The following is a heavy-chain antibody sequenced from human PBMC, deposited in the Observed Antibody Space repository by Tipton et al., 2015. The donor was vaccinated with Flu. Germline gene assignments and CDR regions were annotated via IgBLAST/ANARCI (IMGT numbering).Heavy chain of an antibody. CDR3: ARLSYYDVDLKNFYFDH. D-gene: IGHD3-10*02. CDR2: IYPSGTT. Sequence: GLVKPSETLSLTCTVSSASIRSTNYFCAWIRQPPGKRLELIGSIYPSGTTYYNPSLKGRVTMSVDTSKSQFSLMLRSVTAADTAVYYCARLSYYDVDLKNFYFDHWGQGALVTVSS. CDR1: SASIRSTNYF. J-gene: IGHJ4*02. V-gene: IGHV4-39*01.